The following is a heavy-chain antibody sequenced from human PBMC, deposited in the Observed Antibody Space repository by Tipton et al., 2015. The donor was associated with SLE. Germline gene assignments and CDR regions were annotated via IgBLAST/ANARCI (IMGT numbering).Heavy chain of an antibody. V-gene: IGHV4-61*02. D-gene: IGHD2-21*01. CDR2: IYTSGST. CDR3: ASHVAGDAFDI. CDR1: GGSISSGSYY. J-gene: IGHJ3*02. Sequence: TLSLTCTVSGGSISSGSYYWSWIRQPAGKGLEWIGRIYTSGSTNYNPSLKSRLTISVDTPKTRFSLKLSSVTAADTAVYYCASHVAGDAFDIWGQGTMVTVSS.